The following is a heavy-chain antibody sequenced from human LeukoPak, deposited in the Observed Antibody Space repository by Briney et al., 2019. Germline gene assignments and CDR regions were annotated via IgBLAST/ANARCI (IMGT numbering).Heavy chain of an antibody. V-gene: IGHV3-30*18. CDR2: ISYDGSNK. Sequence: PGGSLRLSCAASGFTFSSYGMHWVRQAPGKGLEWVAVISYDGSNKYYADSVKGRFTISRDNSKNTLYLQMNSLRAEDTAVYYCAKAAAAIQKYYYYGTDVWGQGTTVTVSS. D-gene: IGHD2-2*01. CDR3: AKAAAAIQKYYYYGTDV. CDR1: GFTFSSYG. J-gene: IGHJ6*02.